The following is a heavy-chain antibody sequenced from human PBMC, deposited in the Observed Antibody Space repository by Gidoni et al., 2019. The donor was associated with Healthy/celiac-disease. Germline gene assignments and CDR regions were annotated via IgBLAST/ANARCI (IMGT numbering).Heavy chain of an antibody. J-gene: IGHJ6*02. CDR3: ARDWGYYGSGSYHYGMDV. CDR1: GFTFSSYA. CDR2: ISYDGSNK. V-gene: IGHV3-30-3*01. D-gene: IGHD3-10*01. Sequence: QVQLVESGGGVVQPGRSLRLSCAASGFTFSSYAMHWVRQAPGKGLEWVAVISYDGSNKYYADSVKGRFTISRDNSKNTLYLQMNSLRAEDTAVYYCARDWGYYGSGSYHYGMDVWGQGTTVTVSS.